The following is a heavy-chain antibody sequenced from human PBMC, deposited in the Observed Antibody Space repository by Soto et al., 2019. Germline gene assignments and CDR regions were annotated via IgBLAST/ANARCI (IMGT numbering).Heavy chain of an antibody. D-gene: IGHD6-19*01. J-gene: IGHJ4*02. V-gene: IGHV3-23*01. CDR3: AKDGPLSTPIAVAGTYAGYFDY. CDR1: GFTFSSYA. CDR2: ISGSGSST. Sequence: GGSLRLSCAASGFTFSSYAMSWVRQAPGKGLEWVSAISGSGSSTYYADSVKGRFTISRDNSKNTLYLQMNSLRAEDTAVYYCAKDGPLSTPIAVAGTYAGYFDYWGQGTLVTVSS.